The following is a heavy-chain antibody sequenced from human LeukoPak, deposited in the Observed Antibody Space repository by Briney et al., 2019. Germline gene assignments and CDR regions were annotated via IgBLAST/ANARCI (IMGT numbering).Heavy chain of an antibody. CDR2: INPNSGGT. D-gene: IGHD1-26*01. CDR3: ARLDSGSYYYFGY. CDR1: GYTFTGYY. J-gene: IGHJ4*02. Sequence: GASVKVSCKASGYTFTGYYMHWVRQAPGQGLEWMGWINPNSGGTNYAQKFQGRVTMTRDTSISTAYMELSRLRSDDTAVYYCARLDSGSYYYFGYWGQGTLVTVSS. V-gene: IGHV1-2*02.